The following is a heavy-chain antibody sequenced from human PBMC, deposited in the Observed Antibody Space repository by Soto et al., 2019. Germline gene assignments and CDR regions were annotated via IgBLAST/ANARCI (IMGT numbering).Heavy chain of an antibody. V-gene: IGHV4-59*01. J-gene: IGHJ4*02. CDR3: ARDFCCGGSCHDY. D-gene: IGHD2-15*01. CDR1: GGSISSYY. CDR2: IYYSGST. Sequence: QVQLQESGPGLVKPSETQSLTCTVSGGSISSYYWSWIRQPPGKGLEWIGYIYYSGSTNYNPSLKSRVTISVDTSKNHFSLKLSSVTAADTAVYYCARDFCCGGSCHDYWGQGTLVTVSA.